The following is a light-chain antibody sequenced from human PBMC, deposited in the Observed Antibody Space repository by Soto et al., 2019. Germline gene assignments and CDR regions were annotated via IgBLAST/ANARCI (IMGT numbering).Light chain of an antibody. CDR2: SNN. J-gene: IGLJ3*02. V-gene: IGLV1-44*01. CDR3: AAWDDSLNGSWV. CDR1: SSNIGSNT. Sequence: QAVVTQPPSASGTPGQRVTISCSGSSSNIGSNTVNWYQQLPGTAPKLLIYSNNQRLSGVPDRFSGSKSGTSASLAISGLQSEDEADYYCAAWDDSLNGSWVFGGGPKLTVL.